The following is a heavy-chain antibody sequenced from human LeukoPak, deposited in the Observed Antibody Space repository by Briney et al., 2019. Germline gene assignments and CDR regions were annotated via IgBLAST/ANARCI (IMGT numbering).Heavy chain of an antibody. CDR1: GFTFSSYA. V-gene: IGHV3-30-3*01. CDR3: ATDPDYGDYGPPIDY. Sequence: GGSLRLSCAASGFTFSSYAMHWVRQAPGKGLEWVAVIPYDGSNKYYADSVKGRFTISRDNSKNTLYPQMNSLRAEDTAVYYCATDPDYGDYGPPIDYWGQGTLVTVSS. D-gene: IGHD4-17*01. J-gene: IGHJ4*02. CDR2: IPYDGSNK.